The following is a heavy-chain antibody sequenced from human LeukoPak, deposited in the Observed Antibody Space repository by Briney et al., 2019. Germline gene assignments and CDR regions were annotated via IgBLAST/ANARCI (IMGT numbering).Heavy chain of an antibody. D-gene: IGHD3-3*01. CDR1: GYTFTSYY. J-gene: IGHJ6*03. CDR2: INPSGGST. V-gene: IGHV1-46*01. CDR3: ARELHDFWSGYYRGLGYYYYYYMDV. Sequence: ASVEVSCKASGYTFTSYYMHWVRQAPGQGLEWMGIINPSGGSTSYAQKFQGRVTMTRDMSTSTVYMELSSLRSEDTAVYYCARELHDFWSGYYRGLGYYYYYYMDVWGKGTTVTVSS.